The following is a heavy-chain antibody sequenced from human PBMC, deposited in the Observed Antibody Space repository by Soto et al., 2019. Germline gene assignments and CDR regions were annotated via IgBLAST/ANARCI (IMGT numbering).Heavy chain of an antibody. CDR1: GRTFNNAW. CDR2: IKSKNDGGAT. V-gene: IGHV3-15*07. D-gene: IGHD2-8*01. Sequence: PGGSLRLSCAASGRTFNNAWMNWVRQAPGKGLEWVGRIKSKNDGGATEYSAPVKDRFTTSRDDSKNTLYLQMNSLKTEATAVHYCTTDAQWGIWGQGTMVTVSS. J-gene: IGHJ3*02. CDR3: TTDAQWGI.